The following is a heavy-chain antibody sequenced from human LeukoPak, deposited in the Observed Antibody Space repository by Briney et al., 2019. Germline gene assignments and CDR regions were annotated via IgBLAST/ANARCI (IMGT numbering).Heavy chain of an antibody. CDR1: GGSFSGYY. D-gene: IGHD3-10*01. CDR2: INHSGST. CDR3: ASLYYYGSGSDNWFDP. V-gene: IGHV4-34*01. J-gene: IGHJ5*02. Sequence: SETLSLTCAVYGGSFSGYYWSWIRQPPGKGLEWIGEINHSGSTNYNPSLKSRVTISVDTSKNQFSLKLSSVTAADTAVYYCASLYYYGSGSDNWFDPWGQGTLVTVSS.